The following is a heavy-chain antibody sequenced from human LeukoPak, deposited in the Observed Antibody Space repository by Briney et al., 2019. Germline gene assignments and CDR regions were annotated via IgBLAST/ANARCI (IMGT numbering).Heavy chain of an antibody. J-gene: IGHJ5*02. Sequence: GGSLRLSCAASGFTFSSYAMHWVRQAPGKGLERVAVISYDGSNKYYADSVKGRFTISRDNSKNTLYLQMNSLRAEDTAVYYCARGIAAAGRGWFDPWGQGTLVTVSS. CDR3: ARGIAAAGRGWFDP. V-gene: IGHV3-30-3*01. CDR2: ISYDGSNK. D-gene: IGHD6-13*01. CDR1: GFTFSSYA.